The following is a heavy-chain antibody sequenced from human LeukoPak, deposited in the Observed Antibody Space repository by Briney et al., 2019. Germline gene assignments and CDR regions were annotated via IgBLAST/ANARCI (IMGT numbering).Heavy chain of an antibody. V-gene: IGHV3-23*01. D-gene: IGHD2/OR15-2a*01. CDR1: GFTFAGYA. CDR3: AKGAQVSMALQDH. J-gene: IGHJ4*02. Sequence: GGSLRLSCAGSGFTFAGYAMNWVRQAPGKGLEWVSTISGSGGSTYYADSVKGRFTISRDNSKNTLYLQMNSLRAEDTAVYYCAKGAQVSMALQDHWGQGTLVIVSS. CDR2: ISGSGGST.